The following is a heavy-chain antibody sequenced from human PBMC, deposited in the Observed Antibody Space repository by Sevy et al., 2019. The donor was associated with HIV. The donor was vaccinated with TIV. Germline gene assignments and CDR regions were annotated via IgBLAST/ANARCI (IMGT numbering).Heavy chain of an antibody. CDR2: INPSGNT. CDR1: GGSISGSY. Sequence: SETLSLTCTVSGGSISGSYWSWIRQSAGKGLEWIGRINPSGNTNYNPSLKSRVTMSVDTSKNHFSLKLTSVTAADTAAYYCAREDSSTWCFHFWGQGTLVTVSS. CDR3: AREDSSTWCFHF. J-gene: IGHJ4*01. V-gene: IGHV4-4*07. D-gene: IGHD6-13*01.